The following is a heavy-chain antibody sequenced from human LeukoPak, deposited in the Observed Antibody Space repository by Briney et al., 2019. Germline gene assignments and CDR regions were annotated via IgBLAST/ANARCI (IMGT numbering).Heavy chain of an antibody. J-gene: IGHJ4*02. CDR2: IYHSGST. D-gene: IGHD3-10*01. CDR3: ARDHGVRGVYFDY. CDR1: GGSFSGYS. Sequence: PSETLSLTCAVYGGSFSGYSWSWIRQPPGKGLEWIGYIYHSGSTYYNPSLKSRVTISVDRSKNQFSLKLSSVTAADTAVYYCARDHGVRGVYFDYWGQGTLVTVSS. V-gene: IGHV4-30-2*01.